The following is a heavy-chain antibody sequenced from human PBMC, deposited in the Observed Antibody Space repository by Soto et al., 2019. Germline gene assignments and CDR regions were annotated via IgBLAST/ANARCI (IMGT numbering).Heavy chain of an antibody. CDR1: GYSFTTYT. CDR3: ARVRGSSLVVPGASDY. Sequence: ASVKVSCKASGYSFTTYTISWVRQAPGQGLQWMGWISPYSGYTTYAQNLQGRVSMTTETSTTTAYLEVRSLRSDDTAVYYCARVRGSSLVVPGASDYWGQGTLVTVPS. CDR2: ISPYSGYT. J-gene: IGHJ4*02. D-gene: IGHD2-2*01. V-gene: IGHV1-18*04.